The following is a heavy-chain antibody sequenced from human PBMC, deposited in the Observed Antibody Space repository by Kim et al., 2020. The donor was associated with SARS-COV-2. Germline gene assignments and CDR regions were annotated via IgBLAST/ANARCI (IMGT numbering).Heavy chain of an antibody. J-gene: IGHJ4*02. Sequence: YIYYADSVKGRFTIPRDNAKNSLYLQMKSLRAEDTAVYYCARGGYNFVYWGQGTLVTVSS. CDR3: ARGGYNFVY. V-gene: IGHV3-21*01. D-gene: IGHD5-12*01. CDR2: YI.